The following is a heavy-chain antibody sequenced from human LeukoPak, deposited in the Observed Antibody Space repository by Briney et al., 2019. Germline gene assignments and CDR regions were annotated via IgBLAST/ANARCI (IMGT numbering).Heavy chain of an antibody. CDR1: GVSFRDYT. CDR3: ASRFTARQLVPADYYHMDV. Sequence: VASVKVSCTASGVSFRDYTINWVRQAPGQGLGWMGAIILISGPTNYAQRLQGRVTLTMDDSVTTAFMEMSSLRSEDTAVYYCASRFTARQLVPADYYHMDVWGKGTTVFVSS. D-gene: IGHD6-13*01. CDR2: IILISGPT. V-gene: IGHV1-69*05. J-gene: IGHJ6*03.